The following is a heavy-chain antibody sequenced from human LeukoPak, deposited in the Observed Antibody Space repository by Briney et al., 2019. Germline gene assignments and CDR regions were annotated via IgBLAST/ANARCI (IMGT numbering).Heavy chain of an antibody. CDR3: ASSSSFSSDAFDI. V-gene: IGHV4-34*01. D-gene: IGHD6-6*01. CDR2: INHSGST. J-gene: IGHJ3*02. Sequence: SETLSLTCAVYGGSFSGYYWSWIRQPPGKGLEWIGEINHSGSTNYNPSLKSRVTISVDTSKNQFSLKLSSVTAADTAVYYCASSSSFSSDAFDIWGQGTMVTVSS. CDR1: GGSFSGYY.